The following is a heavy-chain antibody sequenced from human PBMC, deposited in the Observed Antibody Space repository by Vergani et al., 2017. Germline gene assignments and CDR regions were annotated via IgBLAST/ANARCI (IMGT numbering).Heavy chain of an antibody. D-gene: IGHD5-12*01. J-gene: IGHJ4*02. CDR1: GFTFSSYA. CDR2: ISSNGGST. Sequence: EVQLLESGGGLVQPGGSLRLSCAASGFTFSSYAMHWVRQAPGKGLEYVSAISSNGGSTYYADSVKGRFTISRDNSKNTLYLQMGSLRAEDMAVYYCARGLTVYGGWKGVFDYWGQGTLVTVSS. V-gene: IGHV3-64*07. CDR3: ARGLTVYGGWKGVFDY.